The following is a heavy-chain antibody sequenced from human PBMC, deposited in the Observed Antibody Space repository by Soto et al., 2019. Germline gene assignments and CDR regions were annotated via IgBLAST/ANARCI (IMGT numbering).Heavy chain of an antibody. D-gene: IGHD6-6*01. J-gene: IGHJ6*02. CDR2: IFTSGNT. Sequence: PSETLSLTGTVSGGSMNDYYWSWIRQPAGKGLEWIGRIFTSGNTNYNPSLRSRLTMSVDTSTNQVSLRLTSVTAADTAVYYCASGRLVSRYYGLDVWGQGTTVTVSS. V-gene: IGHV4-4*07. CDR1: GGSMNDYY. CDR3: ASGRLVSRYYGLDV.